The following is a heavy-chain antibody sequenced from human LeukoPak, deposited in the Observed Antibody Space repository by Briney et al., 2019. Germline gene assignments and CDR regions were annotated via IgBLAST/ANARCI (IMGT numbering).Heavy chain of an antibody. D-gene: IGHD1-26*01. CDR1: GFTFSSYS. CDR3: ARISVVGATNLFDY. CDR2: ISSSSSYI. V-gene: IGHV3-21*01. J-gene: IGHJ4*02. Sequence: AGGSLRLSCAASGFTFSSYSMNWVRQAPGKGLEWVASISSSSSYIYYADSVKGRFTISRDNAKNSLYLQMNSLRAEDTAVYYCARISVVGATNLFDYWGQETLVTVSS.